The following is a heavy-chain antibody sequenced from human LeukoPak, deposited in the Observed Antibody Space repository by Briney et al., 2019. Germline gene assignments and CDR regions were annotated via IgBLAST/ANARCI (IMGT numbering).Heavy chain of an antibody. V-gene: IGHV1-18*01. CDR2: ISAYNGDT. J-gene: IGHJ5*02. CDR1: GYTFTSHG. D-gene: IGHD6-19*01. Sequence: ASVKVSCKASGYTFTSHGISWVRQAPGQGLEWMGWISAYNGDTKYAQNLQGRVTLTTYTLTTTAYLELRSLTSDDTAVYYCARDPSNTSGWKTWFDPWGQGILVTVSS. CDR3: ARDPSNTSGWKTWFDP.